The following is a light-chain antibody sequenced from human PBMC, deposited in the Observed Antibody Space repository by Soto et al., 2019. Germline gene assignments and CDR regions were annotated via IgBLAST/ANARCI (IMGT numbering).Light chain of an antibody. CDR1: QSISRF. CDR3: HQSYTFPWT. V-gene: IGKV1-39*01. J-gene: IGKJ1*01. CDR2: GTS. Sequence: DIHLTPSPSSLSASIGERVTITCCESQSISRFLTWYQQKPGKAPKLLIYGTSTLESGVPSRFSGSGSETDFSLTISSLQPEDFATYYCHQSYTFPWTFGQGTKVDIK.